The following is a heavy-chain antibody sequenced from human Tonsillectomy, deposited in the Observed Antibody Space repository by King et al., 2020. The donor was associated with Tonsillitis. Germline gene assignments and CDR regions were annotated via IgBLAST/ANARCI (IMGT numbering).Heavy chain of an antibody. Sequence: VQLQQWGAGLLKPSETLSLTCAVYGGSLSGYYWSWIRQPPGKGLEWIGEINHSGSTNYNPSLKSRVTISAETSKNQFSLKLSSVTAADTALYYCARGASGFFYDTSGARSYYMDVWGEGTTVTVSS. V-gene: IGHV4-34*01. J-gene: IGHJ6*03. D-gene: IGHD3-22*01. CDR3: ARGASGFFYDTSGARSYYMDV. CDR2: INHSGST. CDR1: GGSLSGYY.